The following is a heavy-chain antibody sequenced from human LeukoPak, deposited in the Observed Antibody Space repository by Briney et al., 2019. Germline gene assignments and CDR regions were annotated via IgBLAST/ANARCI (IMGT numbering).Heavy chain of an antibody. D-gene: IGHD3-16*01. Sequence: GGSLRLSCAASGFDFSSFGMQWVRQAPGKGLEWVAFMRSDGSDRYYANSVKGRFTISRDNSKNTLSLQMDSLRADDTALYYCAKIGGVVPHYFYYMDVWGKGTTVTVSS. CDR2: MRSDGSDR. CDR1: GFDFSSFG. V-gene: IGHV3-30*02. J-gene: IGHJ6*03. CDR3: AKIGGVVPHYFYYMDV.